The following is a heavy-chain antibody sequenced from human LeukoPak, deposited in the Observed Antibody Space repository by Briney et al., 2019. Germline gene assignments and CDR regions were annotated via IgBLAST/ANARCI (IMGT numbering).Heavy chain of an antibody. CDR1: GFTFSSYS. D-gene: IGHD3-10*01. V-gene: IGHV3-21*01. Sequence: GGSLRLSCAASGFTFSSYSMNWVRQAPGKGLEWVSSISSSSSYIYYADSVKGRFTISRDNAKNSLYLQMNSLRAEDTAVYYCARDPIWFGELHLFAYWGQGTLVTVSS. J-gene: IGHJ4*02. CDR2: ISSSSSYI. CDR3: ARDPIWFGELHLFAY.